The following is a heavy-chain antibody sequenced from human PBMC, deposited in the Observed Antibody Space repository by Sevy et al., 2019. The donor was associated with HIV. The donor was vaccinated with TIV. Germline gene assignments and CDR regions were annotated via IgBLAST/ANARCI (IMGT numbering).Heavy chain of an antibody. D-gene: IGHD2-15*01. CDR1: GYSFTSYW. CDR2: IYPGDSDT. J-gene: IGHJ6*02. Sequence: GESLKISCKGSGYSFTSYWIGWVRQMPGKGLEWMGIIYPGDSDTRYSPSFQGQVTISADKSISTAYLQGSSLKASDTAMYYCARRSVVVVAAAPFDYYYGMDVWGQGTTVTVSS. CDR3: ARRSVVVVAAAPFDYYYGMDV. V-gene: IGHV5-51*01.